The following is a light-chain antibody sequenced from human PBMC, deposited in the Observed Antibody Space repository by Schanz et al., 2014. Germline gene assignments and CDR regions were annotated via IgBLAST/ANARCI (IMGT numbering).Light chain of an antibody. V-gene: IGKV1-39*01. Sequence: DIQMPQSPSSLSASVGVRVTITCRASQSISSYLNWYQQKPGKAPKLLIYAASSLQSGVPSRFSGSGSGTDFTLTISSLQPEDFATYYCQQSYSTPWTFGQGTKVEIK. CDR1: QSISSY. J-gene: IGKJ1*01. CDR2: AAS. CDR3: QQSYSTPWT.